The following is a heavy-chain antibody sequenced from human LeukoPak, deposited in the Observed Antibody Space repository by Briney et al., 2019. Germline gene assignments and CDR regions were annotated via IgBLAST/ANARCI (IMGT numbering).Heavy chain of an antibody. J-gene: IGHJ4*02. CDR3: ARGIPSADTGTSFDY. CDR2: IKQDGSEK. Sequence: PGGSLRLSCAASGFTFSSYWMSWVRQAPGKGLEWVANIKQDGSEKYYVDSVKGRFNISRDNAKNSLFLQMNSLRAEDTAVYYCARGIPSADTGTSFDYWGQGTLVTVSS. CDR1: GFTFSSYW. D-gene: IGHD6-13*01. V-gene: IGHV3-7*02.